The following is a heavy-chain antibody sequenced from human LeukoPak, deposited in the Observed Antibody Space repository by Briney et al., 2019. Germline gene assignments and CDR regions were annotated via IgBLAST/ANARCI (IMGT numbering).Heavy chain of an antibody. CDR3: ATGTIYY. CDR2: ISTSGSTI. Sequence: GGSLRLSCAASGSTFSNYEVNWVRQAPGKGLEWVSYISTSGSTIYYADSVKGRFTISRDNAKNSVYLQMDSLRAEDTAVYYCATGTIYYWGQGALVTVSS. CDR1: GSTFSNYE. J-gene: IGHJ4*02. D-gene: IGHD1-1*01. V-gene: IGHV3-48*03.